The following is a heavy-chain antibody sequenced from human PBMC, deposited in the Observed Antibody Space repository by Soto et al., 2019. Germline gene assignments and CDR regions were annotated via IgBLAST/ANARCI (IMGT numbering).Heavy chain of an antibody. CDR2: ISAYNGNT. V-gene: IGHV1-18*04. D-gene: IGHD3-3*01. Sequence: QVQLVQSGAEVKKPGASVKVSCKASGYTFTSYGISWVRQAPGQGLEWMGWISAYNGNTNYAQKLQGRDTMTTDPSPSTAYMRLRGLRSDDTAVYYCAREARLRFLEWLGRGCFDYWGQGTLVTVSS. CDR1: GYTFTSYG. CDR3: AREARLRFLEWLGRGCFDY. J-gene: IGHJ4*02.